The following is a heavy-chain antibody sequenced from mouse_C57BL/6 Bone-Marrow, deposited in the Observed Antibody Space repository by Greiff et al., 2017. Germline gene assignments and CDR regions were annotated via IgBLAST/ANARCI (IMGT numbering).Heavy chain of an antibody. D-gene: IGHD1-1*01. J-gene: IGHJ1*03. CDR3: ARYDYYGSSWGFDV. CDR1: GYSITSDY. V-gene: IGHV3-8*01. CDR2: ISYSGST. Sequence: EVKLMESGPGLAKPSQTLSLTCSVTGYSITSDYWNWIRKFPGNKLEYMGYISYSGSTYYNPSLKSLISITRDTSKNQYYLLLNSVTTEDTATSYCARYDYYGSSWGFDVWGTGTTVTVSS.